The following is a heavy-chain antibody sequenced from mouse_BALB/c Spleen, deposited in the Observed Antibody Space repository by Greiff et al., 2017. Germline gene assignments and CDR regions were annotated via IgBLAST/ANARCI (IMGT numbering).Heavy chain of an antibody. J-gene: IGHJ4*01. Sequence: VQLQQSGAELVRPGASVKMSCKASGYTFTSYWMHWVKQRPGQGLEWIGAIYPGNSDTSYNQKFKGKAKLTAVTSTSTAYMELSSLTNEDSAVYYCTRRGEVRTLYYYAMDYWGQGTSVTVSS. CDR1: GYTFTSYW. D-gene: IGHD2-14*01. CDR2: IYPGNSDT. CDR3: TRRGEVRTLYYYAMDY. V-gene: IGHV1-5*01.